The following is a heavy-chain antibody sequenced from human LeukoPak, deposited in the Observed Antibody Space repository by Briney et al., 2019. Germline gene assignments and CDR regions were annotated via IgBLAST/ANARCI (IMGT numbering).Heavy chain of an antibody. CDR2: INHSGST. CDR3: ARGPDCGGDCYPGYMDV. CDR1: GGSFSGYY. Sequence: PSETLSLTCAVYGGSFSGYYWSWIRQPPGKGLEWIGEINHSGSTNYNPSLKSRVTISVDTSKNQLSLKLSSVTAADTAVYYCARGPDCGGDCYPGYMDVWGKGTTVTVSS. D-gene: IGHD2-21*02. J-gene: IGHJ6*03. V-gene: IGHV4-34*01.